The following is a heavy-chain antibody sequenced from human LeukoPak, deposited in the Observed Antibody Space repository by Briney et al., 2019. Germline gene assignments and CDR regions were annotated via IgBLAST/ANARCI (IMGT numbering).Heavy chain of an antibody. J-gene: IGHJ4*02. CDR1: GGSISSYY. CDR2: INHSGST. Sequence: SETLSLTCSASGGSISSYYWSWIRQPAGKGLEWIGEINHSGSTYYNPSLKSRVTISVDTSKNQFSLKLSSVTAADTAVYYCARLVAGGWYYFDYWGQGTLVTVSS. V-gene: IGHV4-34*01. D-gene: IGHD6-19*01. CDR3: ARLVAGGWYYFDY.